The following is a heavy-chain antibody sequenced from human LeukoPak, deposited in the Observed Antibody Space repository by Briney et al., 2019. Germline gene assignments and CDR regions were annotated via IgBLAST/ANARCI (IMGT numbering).Heavy chain of an antibody. CDR1: GFTFSSYG. J-gene: IGHJ4*02. V-gene: IGHV3-30*18. Sequence: GGSLRLSCAASGFTFSSYGMHWVRQAPGKGLEWVAVISYDGSNKYYADSVKGRFTISRDNSKNTLYLQMNSLRAEDTAVYYCAKDWSSRGFDYWGQGTLVTVSS. D-gene: IGHD3-10*01. CDR2: ISYDGSNK. CDR3: AKDWSSRGFDY.